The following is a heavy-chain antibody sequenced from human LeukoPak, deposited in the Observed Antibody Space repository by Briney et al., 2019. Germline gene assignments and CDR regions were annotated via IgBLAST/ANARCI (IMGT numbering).Heavy chain of an antibody. CDR2: IYYSGST. V-gene: IGHV4-61*08. CDR3: ARFGRDYDFWSGPTPSEYYFDY. D-gene: IGHD3-3*01. CDR1: GGSISSGGYY. Sequence: SQTLSLTCTVSGGSISSGGYYWSWIRQPPGKGLEWIGYIYYSGSTNYNPSLKSRVTISVDTSKNQFSLKLSSVTAADTAVYYCARFGRDYDFWSGPTPSEYYFDYWGQGTLVTVSS. J-gene: IGHJ4*02.